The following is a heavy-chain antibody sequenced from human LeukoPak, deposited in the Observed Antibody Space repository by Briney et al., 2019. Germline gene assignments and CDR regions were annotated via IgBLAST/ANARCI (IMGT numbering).Heavy chain of an antibody. CDR2: MYYRGNP. V-gene: IGHV4-34*01. CDR1: GGSFSGYY. CDR3: ARLYGNYQNYFDY. J-gene: IGHJ4*02. D-gene: IGHD1-7*01. Sequence: PSQTLSPACAVYGGSFSGYYWGWIRQPPGKGLEWVGHMYYRGNPFYTPSLKSRVTISLDTSKSLFSLKQRSVTAADTAVYYCARLYGNYQNYFDYWGQGTLVTASS.